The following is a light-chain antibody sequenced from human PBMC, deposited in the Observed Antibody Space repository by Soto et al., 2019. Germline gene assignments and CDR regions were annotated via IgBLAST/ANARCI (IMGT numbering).Light chain of an antibody. CDR2: GAS. CDR3: QQRSSWPLT. V-gene: IGKV3D-20*02. CDR1: QTVGSSF. Sequence: EIVLTQSPGTLSLSPGERATISCRASQTVGSSFLAWFQHKPGQAPRLLIYGASNRATGIPARFSGSGSGTEFTLTISSLEPEDFEVYYCQQRSSWPLTFGGGTKVDIK. J-gene: IGKJ4*01.